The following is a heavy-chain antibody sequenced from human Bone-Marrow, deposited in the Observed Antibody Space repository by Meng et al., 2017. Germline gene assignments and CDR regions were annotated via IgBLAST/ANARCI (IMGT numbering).Heavy chain of an antibody. V-gene: IGHV3-74*01. CDR1: GFTFRSYW. CDR2: INTDGSST. Sequence: VESGGALVQLGGSLRLSCTASGFTFRSYWMHWVRQAPGKGPVWVSRINTDGSSTDYADSVKGRFTISRDNAKNTLYLQMNSLRAEDTAMYYCARFTPFDYWGQGTLVTVSS. J-gene: IGHJ4*02. CDR3: ARFTPFDY.